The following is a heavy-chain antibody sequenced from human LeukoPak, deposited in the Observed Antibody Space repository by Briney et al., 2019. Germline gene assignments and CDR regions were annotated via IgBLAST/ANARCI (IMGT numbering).Heavy chain of an antibody. Sequence: SETLSLTCAVDGGSFSGYYWSWIRQPPGTWLEWIWEINHSGSTNYTPSLKSRVTISVDTSKNQFSLKLSSVTAADTAVYYCARWSKYIVVVPAAIVGGYYFDYWGQGTLVTVSS. CDR1: GGSFSGYY. D-gene: IGHD2-2*02. J-gene: IGHJ4*02. CDR3: ARWSKYIVVVPAAIVGGYYFDY. V-gene: IGHV4-34*01. CDR2: INHSGST.